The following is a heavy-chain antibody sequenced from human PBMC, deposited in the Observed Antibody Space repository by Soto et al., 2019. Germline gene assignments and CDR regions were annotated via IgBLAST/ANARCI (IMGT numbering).Heavy chain of an antibody. CDR3: AVYDYYDSSGPLGDWFDP. CDR1: GYSFTSYW. Sequence: PGESLKISCKGSGYSFTSYWISWVRQMPGKGLEWMGRIDPSDSYTNYSPSFQGHVTISADKSISTAYLQWSSLKASDTAMYYCAVYDYYDSSGPLGDWFDPWGQGTLGTVSS. D-gene: IGHD3-22*01. CDR2: IDPSDSYT. V-gene: IGHV5-10-1*01. J-gene: IGHJ5*02.